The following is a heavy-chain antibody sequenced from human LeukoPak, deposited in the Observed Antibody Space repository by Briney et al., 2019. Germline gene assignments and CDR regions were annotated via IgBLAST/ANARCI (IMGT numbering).Heavy chain of an antibody. CDR1: GYSFTSYW. J-gene: IGHJ4*02. V-gene: IGHV5-51*01. CDR2: IYPGDSDT. D-gene: IGHD4-23*01. CDR3: GVSESTTVVTRIDY. Sequence: GESLQISCKGSGYSFTSYWIGWVRQMPGKGLEWMGIIYPGDSDTRYSPSFQGQVTISADKSISTAYLQWSSLKASDTAMYYCGVSESTTVVTRIDYWGQGTLVTVSS.